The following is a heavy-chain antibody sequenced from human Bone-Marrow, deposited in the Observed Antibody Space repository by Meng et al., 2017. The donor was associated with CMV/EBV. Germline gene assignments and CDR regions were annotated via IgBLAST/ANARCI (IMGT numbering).Heavy chain of an antibody. V-gene: IGHV1-69*05. CDR1: GGTFSSYA. J-gene: IGHJ6*02. Sequence: SVKVSCKASGGTFSSYAISWVRQAPGQGLEWMGGIIPIFGTANYAQKFQGRVTITTDESTSTAYMELSSLRSEDTAVYYCARSLGLATVWMHYYYGMAVWGQGNTVNVSS. D-gene: IGHD2-2*03. CDR2: IIPIFGTA. CDR3: ARSLGLATVWMHYYYGMAV.